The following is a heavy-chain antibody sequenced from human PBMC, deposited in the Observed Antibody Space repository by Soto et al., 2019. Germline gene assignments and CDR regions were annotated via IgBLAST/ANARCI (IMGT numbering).Heavy chain of an antibody. CDR3: ARPYCISTSCFVSGRRFDY. J-gene: IGHJ4*02. CDR2: MNPNSGNT. D-gene: IGHD2-2*01. Sequence: AASVKVSCKASAYTFTSYDINWVRQATGQGLEWMGWMNPNSGNTGYAQKFQGRVTMTRNTSINTAYMELSSLRSGDTAMYYCARPYCISTSCFVSGRRFDYWGQGTLVTVSS. V-gene: IGHV1-8*01. CDR1: AYTFTSYD.